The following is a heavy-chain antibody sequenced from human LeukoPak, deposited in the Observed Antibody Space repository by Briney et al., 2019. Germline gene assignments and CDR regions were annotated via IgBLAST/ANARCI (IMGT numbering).Heavy chain of an antibody. V-gene: IGHV1-18*01. J-gene: IGHJ4*02. Sequence: ASVQVSCKASGYTFPIYGISWVRRAPGQGLEWMGWISAYNGNTNYAQKLQGRVTMTTDTSTSTAYMELRSLRSDDTAVYYCARVEPSYYYDSSGYPGEFDYWGQGTLVTVSS. D-gene: IGHD3-22*01. CDR3: ARVEPSYYYDSSGYPGEFDY. CDR2: ISAYNGNT. CDR1: GYTFPIYG.